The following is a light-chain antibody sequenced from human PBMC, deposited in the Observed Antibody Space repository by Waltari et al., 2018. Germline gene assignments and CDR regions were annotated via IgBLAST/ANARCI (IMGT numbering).Light chain of an antibody. CDR1: QGFSSW. CDR2: AAS. Sequence: DIQMNQSPSSGSSSVGDRVTITCRTSQGFSSWLAWYQQKPGKAPKLLIYAASTLQSGVPSRFSGSGSGTHFTLTISSLQPEDIATYYCQQAYSLPRTFGQGTTVEIK. CDR3: QQAYSLPRT. V-gene: IGKV1-12*01. J-gene: IGKJ1*01.